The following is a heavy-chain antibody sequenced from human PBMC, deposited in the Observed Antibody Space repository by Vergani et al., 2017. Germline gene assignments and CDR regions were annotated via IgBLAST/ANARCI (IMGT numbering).Heavy chain of an antibody. D-gene: IGHD3-10*01. V-gene: IGHV4-34*01. J-gene: IGHJ3*02. CDR3: ARVELHAFDI. CDR2: INHRGST. CDR1: GGSFSGYY. Sequence: QVQLQESGPGLVKPSETLSLTCAVYGGSFSGYYWSWIRQPPGKGLEWIGEINHRGSTNYNPSLKSRVTISVDTSKNQFSLKLSSVTAADTAVYYCARVELHAFDIWGQGTMVTVSS.